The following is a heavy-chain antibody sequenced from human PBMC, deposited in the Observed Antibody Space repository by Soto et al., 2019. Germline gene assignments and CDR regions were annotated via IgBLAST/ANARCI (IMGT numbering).Heavy chain of an antibody. Sequence: ASVEVSCKASRYTFTGYYMQWVRQAPGQGLEWMGWINPNSGGTNYAQKFQGWVTMTRDTSISTAYMELSRLRSDDTAVYYCAKSIVGATGSHYYYGMDVWGQGTTVTVSS. CDR2: INPNSGGT. CDR3: AKSIVGATGSHYYYGMDV. CDR1: RYTFTGYY. D-gene: IGHD1-26*01. V-gene: IGHV1-2*04. J-gene: IGHJ6*02.